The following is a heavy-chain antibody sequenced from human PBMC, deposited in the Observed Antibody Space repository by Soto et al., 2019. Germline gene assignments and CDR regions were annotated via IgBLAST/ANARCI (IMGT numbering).Heavy chain of an antibody. V-gene: IGHV3-23*01. Sequence: GCIRLSWAAGGLSFSSYAMTWVRQAPGKGLEWVSGISASGGSKDYADSVKGRFTISRDNSKKTLYVQMKSLRAEDTAVYYCAKTPYSSSWYYFGYWGQGPTVTVYS. CDR3: AKTPYSSSWYYFGY. D-gene: IGHD6-13*01. CDR1: GLSFSSYA. J-gene: IGHJ4*02. CDR2: ISASGGSK.